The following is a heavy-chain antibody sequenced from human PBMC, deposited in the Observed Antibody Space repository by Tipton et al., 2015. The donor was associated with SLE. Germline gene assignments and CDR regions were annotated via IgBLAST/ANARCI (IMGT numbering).Heavy chain of an antibody. J-gene: IGHJ4*02. CDR2: INPSGGST. Sequence: QLVQSGAEVKKPGASVKVSCKASGYTFTSYYIHWVRLAPGQGLEWMGLINPSGGSTIYAQKFQGRVAMTSDTSTSTVYMELSSLRSDDTAVYYCARAARTSSGSYCDYWGQGTLFTVSS. CDR3: ARAARTSSGSYCDY. D-gene: IGHD1-26*01. V-gene: IGHV1-46*01. CDR1: GYTFTSYY.